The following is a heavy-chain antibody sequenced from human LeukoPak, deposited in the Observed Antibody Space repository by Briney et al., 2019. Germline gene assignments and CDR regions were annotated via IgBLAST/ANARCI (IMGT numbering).Heavy chain of an antibody. D-gene: IGHD6-6*01. V-gene: IGHV4-4*07. Sequence: SETLSLTCTVSGGSISSYYWSWIRQPAGKGLEWIGRIYTSGSTNYNPSLKSRVTISVDTSKNQFSLKLSSVTAADTAVYYCARDRSRGFFSSNAFDIWGQGTMVTVSS. J-gene: IGHJ3*02. CDR3: ARDRSRGFFSSNAFDI. CDR1: GGSISSYY. CDR2: IYTSGST.